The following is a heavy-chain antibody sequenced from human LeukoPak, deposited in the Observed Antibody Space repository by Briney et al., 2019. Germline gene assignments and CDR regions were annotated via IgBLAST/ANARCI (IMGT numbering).Heavy chain of an antibody. CDR3: ARGGGRKLFVGGAYYDYMDV. V-gene: IGHV4-34*01. J-gene: IGHJ6*03. CDR1: GGSFSNYY. Sequence: SETLSLTCAVYGGSFSNYYWSWIRQPPGKGLEWSGEINHRGSTNYNPSLKSRITISLDTSKNQFSLKLSSVTAPDTAVSYLARGGGRKLFVGGAYYDYMDVRGKGTTVAVSS. D-gene: IGHD3-16*01. CDR2: INHRGST.